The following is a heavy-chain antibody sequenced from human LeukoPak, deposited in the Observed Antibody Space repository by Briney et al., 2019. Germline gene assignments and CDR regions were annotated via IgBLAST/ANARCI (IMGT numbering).Heavy chain of an antibody. J-gene: IGHJ6*03. CDR3: AREGGSGSYYGRSGYYYYYYMDV. D-gene: IGHD3-10*01. CDR1: GGSISSYY. Sequence: SETLSLTCTVSGGSISSYYWSWIRQPPGKGLEWIGYIYASGSTNYYPSLKSRVTISVDTSKNQFSLKLSSVTAADTAVYYCAREGGSGSYYGRSGYYYYYYMDVWGKGTTVTVSS. CDR2: IYASGST. V-gene: IGHV4-59*01.